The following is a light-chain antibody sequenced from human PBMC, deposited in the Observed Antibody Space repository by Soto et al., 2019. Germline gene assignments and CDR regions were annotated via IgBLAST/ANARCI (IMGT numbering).Light chain of an antibody. CDR1: NIGNKR. V-gene: IGLV3-21*04. CDR3: QGWDIMTDNYV. Sequence: SYELTQPPSVSVAPEKTATITCGGNNIGNKRVHWYRQKPGQAPVLVISYDSDRPSGIPERFSGSNSGNTATLTISRVEDWDEADYYCQGWDIMTDNYVLGPGTKLTVL. J-gene: IGLJ1*01. CDR2: YDS.